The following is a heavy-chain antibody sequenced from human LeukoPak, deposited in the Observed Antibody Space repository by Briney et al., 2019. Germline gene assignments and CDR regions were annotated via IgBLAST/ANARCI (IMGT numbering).Heavy chain of an antibody. J-gene: IGHJ3*02. V-gene: IGHV1-2*02. Sequence: RASVKVSCKASGYTFTAHYLHWVRQAPGQGLEWMGWINPSTVDTRYAPKFQGRVTMTKDTSISTAYMEVTRLTPDDSAVYFCAADYYGGNGFDIWGQGTMVTVSS. CDR3: AADYYGGNGFDI. CDR1: GYTFTAHY. CDR2: INPSTVDT. D-gene: IGHD4-23*01.